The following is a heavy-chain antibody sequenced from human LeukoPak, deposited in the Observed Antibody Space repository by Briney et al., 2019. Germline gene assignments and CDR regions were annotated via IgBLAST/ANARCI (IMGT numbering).Heavy chain of an antibody. J-gene: IGHJ4*02. Sequence: SETLSLTCTVSGGSISSYYWSWIRQPPGKGLEWIGYIYYSGSTNYNPSLKSRVTISVDTSKNQFSLKLSSVTAADTAVYYCARGREGEIIDYWGQGTLVTVSP. D-gene: IGHD3-16*01. V-gene: IGHV4-59*01. CDR2: IYYSGST. CDR1: GGSISSYY. CDR3: ARGREGEIIDY.